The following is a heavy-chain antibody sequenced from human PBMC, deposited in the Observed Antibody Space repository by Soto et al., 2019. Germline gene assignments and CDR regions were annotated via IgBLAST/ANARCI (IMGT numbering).Heavy chain of an antibody. Sequence: EVQLLESGGGLVQPGGSLRLSCAASGFTFSAYAMGWVRQAPGKGLEWVSTIHGGGGATHYADSVKGRFTISRDYSKNTLYPQMNSLRAEDTAVYYCAKFEGHPLEYWYLDFWGRGTLVTVTS. CDR2: IHGGGGAT. J-gene: IGHJ2*01. D-gene: IGHD1-1*01. CDR1: GFTFSAYA. V-gene: IGHV3-23*01. CDR3: AKFEGHPLEYWYLDF.